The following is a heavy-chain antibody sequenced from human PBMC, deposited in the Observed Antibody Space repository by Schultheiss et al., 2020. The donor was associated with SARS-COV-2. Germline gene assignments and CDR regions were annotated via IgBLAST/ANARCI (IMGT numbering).Heavy chain of an antibody. V-gene: IGHV4-31*03. D-gene: IGHD2-2*01. CDR3: ARGEAWDIVVVPAAIGWFDP. Sequence: SETLSLTCTVSGGSISSGGYYWSWIRQHPGKGLEWVGYIHYSGSTYYNPSLKSRVTISIDTSKNQFSLKLSSVTAADTAVYYCARGEAWDIVVVPAAIGWFDPWGQGTLVTVSS. CDR1: GGSISSGGYY. J-gene: IGHJ5*02. CDR2: IHYSGST.